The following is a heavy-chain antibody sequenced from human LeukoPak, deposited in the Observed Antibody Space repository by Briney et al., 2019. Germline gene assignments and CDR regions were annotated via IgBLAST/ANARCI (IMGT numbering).Heavy chain of an antibody. J-gene: IGHJ5*02. V-gene: IGHV1-2*02. CDR3: ARNRQAYCSNNICYEENFFDP. CDR2: INPNNGAT. CDR1: GYTLTGHY. D-gene: IGHD2-2*01. Sequence: ASVKVSCKASGYTLTGHYMHWVRQAPGQGLEWMGWINPNNGATNYVQKFQGRVTLTRDTSISTAYMELSRLGYDDTAVYYCARNRQAYCSNNICYEENFFDPWGQGTLVIVSS.